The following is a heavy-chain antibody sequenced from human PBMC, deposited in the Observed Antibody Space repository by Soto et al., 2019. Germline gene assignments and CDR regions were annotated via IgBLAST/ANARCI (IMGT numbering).Heavy chain of an antibody. CDR1: GYTFTSYD. Sequence: QVQLVQSGAEVKKPGASVKVSCMASGYTFTSYDINWVRQATGQGLEWLGWMNPNTGSTGYAQKFQGRVTMTRSTSIRTAYMELSSLRAEDTAVYYCARNPSSTGTFEYWGQGTLVTVSS. CDR2: MNPNTGST. J-gene: IGHJ4*02. CDR3: ARNPSSTGTFEY. D-gene: IGHD1-1*01. V-gene: IGHV1-8*01.